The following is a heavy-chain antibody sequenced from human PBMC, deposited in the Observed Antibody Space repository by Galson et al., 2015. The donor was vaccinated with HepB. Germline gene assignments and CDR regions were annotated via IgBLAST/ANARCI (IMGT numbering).Heavy chain of an antibody. Sequence: SCKASGYTFTSYGLSWLRQAPGQGLEYMGWISPYNGNTNYAQKLQGRVTMTTDKSTTTAYMELRSLRSDDTAVYYCALRTGTYPYYFDFWGQGTLVAVSS. CDR1: GYTFTSYG. CDR3: ALRTGTYPYYFDF. J-gene: IGHJ4*02. CDR2: ISPYNGNT. D-gene: IGHD3-10*01. V-gene: IGHV1-18*01.